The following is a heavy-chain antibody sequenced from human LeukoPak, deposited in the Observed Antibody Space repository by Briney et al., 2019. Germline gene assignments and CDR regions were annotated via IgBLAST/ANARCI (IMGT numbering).Heavy chain of an antibody. D-gene: IGHD4-17*01. CDR3: ARSRYGEGLNWFDP. J-gene: IGHJ5*02. CDR2: IYHSGST. CDR1: GYSISSGYY. V-gene: IGHV4-38-2*02. Sequence: SETLSLTYTVSGYSISSGYYWGWIRQPPGKGLEWIGSIYHSGSTYYNPSLKSRVTISVDTSKNQFSLKLSSVTAADTAVYYCARSRYGEGLNWFDPWGQGTLVTVSS.